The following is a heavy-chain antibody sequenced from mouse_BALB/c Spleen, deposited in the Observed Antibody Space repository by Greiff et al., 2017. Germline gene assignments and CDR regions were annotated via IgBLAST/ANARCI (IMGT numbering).Heavy chain of an antibody. D-gene: IGHD2-2*01. J-gene: IGHJ1*01. CDR2: INPSTGYT. Sequence: QVQLQQSGAELAKPGASVKMSCKASGYTFTSYWMHWVKQRPGQGLEWIGYINPSTGYTEYNQKFKDKATLTADKSSSTAYMQLSSLTSEDSAVYYCARWEWLRRGWYFDVWGAGTTVTVSS. CDR1: GYTFTSYW. V-gene: IGHV1-7*01. CDR3: ARWEWLRRGWYFDV.